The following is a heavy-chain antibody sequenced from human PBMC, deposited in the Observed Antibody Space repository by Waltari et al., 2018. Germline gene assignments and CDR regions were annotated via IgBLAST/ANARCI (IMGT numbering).Heavy chain of an antibody. CDR3: ARDPHQAGDY. Sequence: QVQVVESGGGLVKPGGSLRLSCVASGFTFTDYYMSWIRQAPGNGLECVSFIEKSGITIFYADSVKGRFTVSRDNAKNSLYLQMNTLSPDDTAVYYCARDPHQAGDYWGQGTLVTVSS. CDR1: GFTFTDYY. CDR2: IEKSGITI. V-gene: IGHV3-11*01. D-gene: IGHD2-2*01. J-gene: IGHJ4*02.